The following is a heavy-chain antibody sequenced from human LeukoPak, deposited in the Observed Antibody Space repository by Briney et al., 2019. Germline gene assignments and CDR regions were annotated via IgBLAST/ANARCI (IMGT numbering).Heavy chain of an antibody. CDR2: INGDSSYI. D-gene: IGHD6-13*01. V-gene: IGHV3-21*01. CDR3: ARDAATDDAFDI. CDR1: GFTFSSYS. Sequence: GGSLRLSCAASGFTFSSYSMHWVRQAPGKGLEWVSSINGDSSYIYYADSVKGRFFISRDNAKNSLYLHMNSLRAEDTAVYYCARDAATDDAFDIWGQGTMVTVSS. J-gene: IGHJ3*02.